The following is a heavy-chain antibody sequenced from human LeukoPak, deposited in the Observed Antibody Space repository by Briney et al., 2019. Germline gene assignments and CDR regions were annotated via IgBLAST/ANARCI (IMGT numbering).Heavy chain of an antibody. CDR3: ARDLGGGWTTFDF. D-gene: IGHD3-16*01. J-gene: IGHJ5*01. V-gene: IGHV3-11*01. CDR1: GFTFSDYY. Sequence: GGSLRLSCAASGFTFSDYYMTWIRQAPGKGLEWLSYISSRGTAVYYADSVRGRFTVYRDNARDSLYLQMSSLRVDDTAVYYCARDLGGGWTTFDFWGQGILVTVSS. CDR2: ISSRGTAV.